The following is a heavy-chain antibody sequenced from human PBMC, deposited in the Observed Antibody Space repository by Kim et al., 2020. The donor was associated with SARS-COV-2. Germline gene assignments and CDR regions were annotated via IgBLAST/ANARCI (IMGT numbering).Heavy chain of an antibody. Sequence: GGSLRLSCAASGFTVSSNYMSWVRQAPGKGLEWVSVIYSGGSTYYADSVKGRFTISRDNSKNTLYLQMSSLRAEDTAVYYCARVGKPGAMDSNYYDSSGYLDYWGQGTLVTVSS. J-gene: IGHJ4*02. CDR3: ARVGKPGAMDSNYYDSSGYLDY. CDR2: IYSGGST. D-gene: IGHD3-22*01. V-gene: IGHV3-53*01. CDR1: GFTVSSNY.